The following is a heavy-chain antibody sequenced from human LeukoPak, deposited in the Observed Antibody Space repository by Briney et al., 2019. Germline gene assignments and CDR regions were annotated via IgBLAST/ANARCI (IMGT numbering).Heavy chain of an antibody. CDR1: GFTVSSNY. CDR3: ARCITIFGVVTSWAFDI. Sequence: PGGSLGLSCAASGFTVSSNYMSWVRQAPGKGLEWVSVIYSGGSTYYADSVKGRFTISRDNSKNTLYLQMNSLRAEDTAVYYCARCITIFGVVTSWAFDIWGQGTMVTVSS. V-gene: IGHV3-53*01. J-gene: IGHJ3*02. D-gene: IGHD3-3*01. CDR2: IYSGGST.